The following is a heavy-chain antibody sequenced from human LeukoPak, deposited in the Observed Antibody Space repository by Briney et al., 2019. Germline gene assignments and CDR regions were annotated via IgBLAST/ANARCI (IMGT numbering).Heavy chain of an antibody. CDR2: IYYSGST. J-gene: IGHJ3*02. CDR1: AGSISSGSYY. Sequence: SETLSLTCSVSAGSISSGSYYWSWIRQPPGKGLEWIGYIYYSGSTNYNPSLKSRVTISVDTSKNQFSLKLSSVTAADTAVYYCARDNPVTDAFDIWGQGTMVTVSS. V-gene: IGHV4-61*01. CDR3: ARDNPVTDAFDI. D-gene: IGHD5-18*01.